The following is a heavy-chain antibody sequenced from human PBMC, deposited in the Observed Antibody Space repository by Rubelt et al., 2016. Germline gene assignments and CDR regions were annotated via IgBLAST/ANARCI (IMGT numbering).Heavy chain of an antibody. D-gene: IGHD2-2*01. CDR3: ATRRGCGSTNCVEGGNFDY. V-gene: IGHV3-15*07. CDR2: IKSKTDGGTT. CDR1: GFTFSNAW. J-gene: IGHJ4*02. Sequence: EVHLVESGGGLVKPGGSLRLSCAASGFTFSNAWMNWVRQAPGKGLEWVGRIKSKTDGGTTDYAAPVKGRFTISRDDSKNTVYLQMNTLKTEDTAVYYCATRRGCGSTNCVEGGNFDYWGQGTLVTVSS.